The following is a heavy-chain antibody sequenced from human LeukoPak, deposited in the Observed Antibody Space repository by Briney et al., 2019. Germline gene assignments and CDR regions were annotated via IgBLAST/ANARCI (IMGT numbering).Heavy chain of an antibody. D-gene: IGHD6-13*01. CDR2: ISYDGSNK. J-gene: IGHJ4*02. Sequence: GGSLRLSCAASGFTFSSYGMHWVRQAPGKGLEWVAVISYDGSNKYYADSVKGRFTISRDNSKNTLYLQMNSLRAEDTVVYYCAKDLSMAAAGTIQNYFDYWGQGTLVTVSS. CDR3: AKDLSMAAAGTIQNYFDY. CDR1: GFTFSSYG. V-gene: IGHV3-30*18.